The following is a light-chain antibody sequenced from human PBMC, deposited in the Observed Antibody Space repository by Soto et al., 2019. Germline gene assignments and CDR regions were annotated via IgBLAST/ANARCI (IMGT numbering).Light chain of an antibody. CDR2: DAS. V-gene: IGKV3-20*01. Sequence: EIVMTQSPGTLSLSPGERATLSCRASQSVSSSYLAWYQQKPGQAPRLLLYDASSRATGIPDRFSGSGSGTDFTLTFSSLDPEDFAVYYCQQSGSSPRKYTFGQGTKLEIK. CDR3: QQSGSSPRKYT. J-gene: IGKJ2*01. CDR1: QSVSSSY.